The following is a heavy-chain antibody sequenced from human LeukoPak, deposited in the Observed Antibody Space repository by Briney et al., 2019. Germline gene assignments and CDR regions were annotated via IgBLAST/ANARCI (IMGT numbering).Heavy chain of an antibody. Sequence: GGSLRLSCAASGFTFSSYSMSWVRQAPGKGLEWVSSITPSGDGTYYAASVKGRFTISRDNSKNTLYLQMDSLRADDTAKYYCARDSPVATWWGQGTLVTVSS. D-gene: IGHD1-26*01. CDR3: ARDSPVATW. V-gene: IGHV3-23*01. J-gene: IGHJ4*02. CDR2: ITPSGDGT. CDR1: GFTFSSYS.